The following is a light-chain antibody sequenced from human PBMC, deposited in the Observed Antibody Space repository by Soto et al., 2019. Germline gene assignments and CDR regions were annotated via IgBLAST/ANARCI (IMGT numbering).Light chain of an antibody. CDR2: GAS. CDR3: QQSNNWPPYT. CDR1: QSVSSN. J-gene: IGKJ2*01. Sequence: EIVMTQSPATLSVSPGERATLSCRASQSVSSNLAWYQQKPGQAPRLLIYGASTRATGIPARFSGSGSGTEFTLTISSQQSEDFEVYYCQQSNNWPPYTFGQGTKLEIK. V-gene: IGKV3-15*01.